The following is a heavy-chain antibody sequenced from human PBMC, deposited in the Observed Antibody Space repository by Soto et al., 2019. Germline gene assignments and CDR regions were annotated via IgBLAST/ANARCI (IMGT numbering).Heavy chain of an antibody. Sequence: SETLSLTCVVSGGPISSHYWSWIRQPPGSGLEWIGFVHYSGSTNYSPSLRSRVTRSLDTSKSQFSLNLTSVTAADTAFYFCARRDYSTSSLGPFDYWGQGILVTV. J-gene: IGHJ4*02. CDR1: GGPISSHY. CDR2: VHYSGST. V-gene: IGHV4-59*11. D-gene: IGHD6-6*01. CDR3: ARRDYSTSSLGPFDY.